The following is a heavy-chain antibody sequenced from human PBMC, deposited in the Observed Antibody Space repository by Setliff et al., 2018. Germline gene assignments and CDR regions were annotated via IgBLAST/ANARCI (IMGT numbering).Heavy chain of an antibody. CDR2: IWDDGGNK. D-gene: IGHD2-15*01. CDR1: GFTFSTNS. V-gene: IGHV3-33*08. Sequence: PGGSLRLSCAASGFTFSTNSMHWVRQAPGKGLEWVAVIWDDGGNKYHADSVKGRFTISRDNSKNTLYRQMNSLRPEDTAVYYCARTCSGSGCYAGFESWGQGTPVTVSS. CDR3: ARTCSGSGCYAGFES. J-gene: IGHJ4*02.